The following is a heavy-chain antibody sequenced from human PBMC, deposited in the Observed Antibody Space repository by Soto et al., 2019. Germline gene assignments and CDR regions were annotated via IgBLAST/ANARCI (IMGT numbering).Heavy chain of an antibody. CDR2: IYPGDSDT. D-gene: IGHD1-26*01. CDR3: ARLGGIVDTGTWIQ. V-gene: IGHV5-51*01. J-gene: IGHJ4*02. Sequence: PGESLKISCKASGYRFSTYWIGWVRQRPGKGPEWMAIIYPGDSDTRENPSFQGQVTISVDKSSNTVHLQWRSLKASDTAIYYCARLGGIVDTGTWIQWGQGTPVTVSS. CDR1: GYRFSTYW.